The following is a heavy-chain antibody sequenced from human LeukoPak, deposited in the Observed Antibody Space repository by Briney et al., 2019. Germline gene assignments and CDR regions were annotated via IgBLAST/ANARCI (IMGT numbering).Heavy chain of an antibody. J-gene: IGHJ4*02. CDR3: ARDNPHPYSSSWLSFDY. CDR1: GYTFTGYY. D-gene: IGHD6-13*01. CDR2: INPNSGGT. V-gene: IGHV1-2*04. Sequence: ASVKVSCKASGYTFTGYYMHWVRQAPGQGLEWMGWINPNSGGTNYAQKFQGWVTMTRDTSISTAYMELSRLRSDDTAVYYCARDNPHPYSSSWLSFDYWGQGTLVTVSS.